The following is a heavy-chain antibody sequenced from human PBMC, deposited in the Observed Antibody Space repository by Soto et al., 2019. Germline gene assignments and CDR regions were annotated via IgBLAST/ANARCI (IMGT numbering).Heavy chain of an antibody. CDR1: GGTFTYDA. D-gene: IGHD2-21*02. CDR3: AREVVTETTLGYFDF. V-gene: IGHV1-69*01. J-gene: IGHJ4*02. Sequence: QVHLVQSGAEVKKAGSSVRVSCTASGGTFTYDAISWVRQAPGQGLEWLGRIIPFFGTPDYSQSFQGRLTITADESTGTAYMDLRSLRSDDTAVYYCAREVVTETTLGYFDFWGQGTLVTVSS. CDR2: IIPFFGTP.